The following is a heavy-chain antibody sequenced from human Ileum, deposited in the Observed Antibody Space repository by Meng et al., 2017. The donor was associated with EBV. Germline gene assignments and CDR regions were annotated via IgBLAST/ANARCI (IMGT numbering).Heavy chain of an antibody. V-gene: IGHV4-34*01. CDR3: ARGFYTYGSSCFDY. Sequence: WGPAPLNPSATLSPPCVVYGGSFSGYYWTWIRQPPGKGLEWIGEINHSGSTNYNPSLKSRVTISVDKNQFSLKLSSVTAADTAVYYCARGFYTYGSSCFDYWGQGTLVTVSS. CDR2: INHSGST. CDR1: GGSFSGYY. J-gene: IGHJ4*02. D-gene: IGHD6-13*01.